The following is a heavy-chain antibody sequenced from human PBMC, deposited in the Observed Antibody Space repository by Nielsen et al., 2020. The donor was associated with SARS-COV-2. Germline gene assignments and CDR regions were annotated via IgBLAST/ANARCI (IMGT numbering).Heavy chain of an antibody. J-gene: IGHJ4*02. CDR1: GCTVSRNY. CDR2: ISYDGSSK. Sequence: SLKISCAASGCTVSRNYMSWVRQAPGKGLEWVAVISYDGSSKYYADSVKGRFTISRDNAKNSLYLQMNSLRAEDTAVYYCARATGGSDRYPDYWGQGTLVTVSS. CDR3: ARATGGSDRYPDY. V-gene: IGHV3-30*03. D-gene: IGHD2-15*01.